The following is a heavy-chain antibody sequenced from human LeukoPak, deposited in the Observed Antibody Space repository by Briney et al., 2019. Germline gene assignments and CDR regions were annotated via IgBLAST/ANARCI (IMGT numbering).Heavy chain of an antibody. CDR1: GGSFSGYY. J-gene: IGHJ4*02. CDR2: INHSGST. CDR3: ARDPGYYDGSGLIDY. V-gene: IGHV4-34*01. D-gene: IGHD3-22*01. Sequence: SETLSLTCAVYGGSFSGYYWSWIRQPPGKGLEWIGEINHSGSTNYNPSLKSRVTISVDTSKNQFSLKLSSVTAADTAVYDCARDPGYYDGSGLIDYWGQGTLVTVSS.